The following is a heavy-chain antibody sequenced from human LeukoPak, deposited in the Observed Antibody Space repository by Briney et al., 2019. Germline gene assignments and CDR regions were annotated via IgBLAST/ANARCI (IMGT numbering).Heavy chain of an antibody. D-gene: IGHD3-22*01. CDR3: ARGASYYDSSGYSSS. V-gene: IGHV4-59*08. Sequence: PSETLSLTCTVSGGSISSYYWSWIRQPPGKGLEWIGYIYYSGSTNYNPSLKSRVTISVDTSKNQFSLKLSSVTAADTAVYYCARGASYYDSSGYSSSWGQGTLVTVSS. CDR2: IYYSGST. J-gene: IGHJ4*02. CDR1: GGSISSYY.